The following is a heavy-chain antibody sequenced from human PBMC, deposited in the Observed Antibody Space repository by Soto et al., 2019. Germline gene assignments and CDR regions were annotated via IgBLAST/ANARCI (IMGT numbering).Heavy chain of an antibody. CDR1: GGSISSYY. J-gene: IGHJ4*02. CDR3: ARELWVVTAIQERYYFDY. CDR2: IYYSGST. V-gene: IGHV4-59*12. Sequence: HSETLSLTCTVSGGSISSYYWSWIRQPPGKGLEWIGYIYYSGSTNYNPSLKSRVTISVDTSKNQFSLKLSSVTAADTAVYYCARELWVVTAIQERYYFDYWGQGTLVTVSS. D-gene: IGHD2-21*02.